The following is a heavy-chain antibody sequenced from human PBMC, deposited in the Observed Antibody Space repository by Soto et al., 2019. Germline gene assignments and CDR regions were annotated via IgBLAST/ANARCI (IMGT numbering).Heavy chain of an antibody. CDR1: GGSINSGSYY. J-gene: IGHJ4*02. CDR2: VYYTGST. CDR3: AKHVVSSGWYDNPDY. V-gene: IGHV4-39*01. D-gene: IGHD6-19*01. Sequence: QLQLQESGPGLVGTSETLSLTCTVSGGSINSGSYYWGWIRQPPGKGLQWIGTVYYTGSTYYNPSLKSRVTISVDTSTHQFSLKLTSVTAADTAVYYRAKHVVSSGWYDNPDYWGQGTLVTVSS.